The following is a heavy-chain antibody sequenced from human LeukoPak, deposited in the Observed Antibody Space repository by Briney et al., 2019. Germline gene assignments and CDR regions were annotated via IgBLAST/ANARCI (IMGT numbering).Heavy chain of an antibody. D-gene: IGHD4-17*01. CDR2: INHSGST. CDR1: GGSFSGYH. V-gene: IGHV4-34*01. Sequence: SETLSLTCAVYGGSFSGYHWSWIRQPPGKGLEWIGEINHSGSTNYNPSLKSRVTISVDTSKNQFSLKLSSVTAADTAVYYCASRSTVDSPPDYWGQGTLVTVSS. CDR3: ASRSTVDSPPDY. J-gene: IGHJ4*02.